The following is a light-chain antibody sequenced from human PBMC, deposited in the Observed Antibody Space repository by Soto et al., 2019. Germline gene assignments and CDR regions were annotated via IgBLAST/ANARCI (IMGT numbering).Light chain of an antibody. CDR3: LQVNSFPRT. J-gene: IGKJ1*01. V-gene: IGKV1-12*01. Sequence: DIQMTQSPSSLSASIGDRVTITCRASRGIGVRLAWFQQKPGKAPQFLIQAASSLQSGVPSRFSGSGSGTEFILTINSLQPEDVAVYYCLQVNSFPRTFGQGTKVDIK. CDR2: AAS. CDR1: RGIGVR.